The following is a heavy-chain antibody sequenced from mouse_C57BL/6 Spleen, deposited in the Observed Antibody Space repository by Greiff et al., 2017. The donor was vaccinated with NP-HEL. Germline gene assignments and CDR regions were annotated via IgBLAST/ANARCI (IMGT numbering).Heavy chain of an antibody. CDR2: IWSGGST. CDR3: ARNPYYYGNSRYAMDY. D-gene: IGHD1-1*01. Sequence: QVQLKESGRGLVQPAQSLSISCAVSGFSLTGYGVHWVRQSPGKGLEWLGEIWSGGSTDYNAAFISRLSTSKDNSKSKVFFKMNSRQADDKAIYYCARNPYYYGNSRYAMDYWGQGTSVTVSS. CDR1: GFSLTGYG. V-gene: IGHV2-2*01. J-gene: IGHJ4*01.